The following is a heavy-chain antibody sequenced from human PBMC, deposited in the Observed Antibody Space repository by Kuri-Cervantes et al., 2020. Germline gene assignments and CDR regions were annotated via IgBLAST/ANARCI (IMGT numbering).Heavy chain of an antibody. J-gene: IGHJ4*02. D-gene: IGHD2/OR15-2a*01. CDR2: ISWNGGRE. Sequence: SLKISCSASGFTFSSYAMSWVRQAPGKGLEWVSGISWNGGREDYADSVKGRFTISRDNAKNSLYLQMNNVRPEDTALYYCAKDMYDRGGDNTFALWGQGTLVTVSS. CDR1: GFTFSSYA. CDR3: AKDMYDRGGDNTFAL. V-gene: IGHV3-9*01.